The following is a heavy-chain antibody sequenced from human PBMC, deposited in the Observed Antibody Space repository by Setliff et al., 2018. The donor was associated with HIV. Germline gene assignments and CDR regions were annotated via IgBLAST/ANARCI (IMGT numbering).Heavy chain of an antibody. CDR2: INQSGIS. J-gene: IGHJ4*01. CDR3: ARGGGFWSGQLDY. D-gene: IGHD3-3*01. CDR1: GGSFSDHY. V-gene: IGHV4-34*01. Sequence: SETLSLTCAVYGGSFSDHYWTWIRQPPGKGLEWIGEINQSGISNFNPSLKSRVTMPIDTPKNQFSLKLSSVTAADTAVYFCARGGGFWSGQLDYWGQERWSPSPQ.